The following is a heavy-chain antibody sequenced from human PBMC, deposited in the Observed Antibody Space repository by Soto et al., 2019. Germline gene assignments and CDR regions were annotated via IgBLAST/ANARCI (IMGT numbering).Heavy chain of an antibody. CDR1: GGSISSGDYF. CDR3: ARIPYGSFWGYFDY. CDR2: IHYNGRT. D-gene: IGHD7-27*01. J-gene: IGHJ4*02. Sequence: SEILSLTCTVSGGSISSGDYFWTWIRQHPEKGLEWIGYIHYNGRTNSSPSLKSRVTVSTDASKNQFSLILSSVTAADTAVYYCARIPYGSFWGYFDYWGQGALVNVSS. V-gene: IGHV4-31*03.